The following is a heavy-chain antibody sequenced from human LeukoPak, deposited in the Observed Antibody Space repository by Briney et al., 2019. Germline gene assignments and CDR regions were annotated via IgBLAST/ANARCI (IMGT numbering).Heavy chain of an antibody. CDR2: NSYSGST. V-gene: IGHV4-39*01. D-gene: IGHD6-13*01. CDR3: ARHQHQQPHDY. J-gene: IGHJ4*02. Sequence: SETLSLTCTVSGGSITSSGHYWDWIRQPPGEGLEWIGDNSYSGSTYYNPSLRSRVTMSVDTSKNQFSLKLTSVTVADTAVYYCARHQHQQPHDYWGQGTLVTVSS. CDR1: GGSITSSGHY.